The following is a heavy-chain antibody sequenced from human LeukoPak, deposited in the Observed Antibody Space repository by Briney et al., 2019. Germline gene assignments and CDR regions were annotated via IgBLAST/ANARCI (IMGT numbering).Heavy chain of an antibody. Sequence: GGSLRLSCAASGFTFSSYAMHWVRQAPGKGLEWVAVISYDGSNKYYADFVKGRFTISRDNSKNTLYLQMNSLRAEDTAVYYCARSYYDFWSGYLSWFDYWGQGTLVTVSS. CDR3: ARSYYDFWSGYLSWFDY. V-gene: IGHV3-30-3*01. D-gene: IGHD3-3*01. CDR2: ISYDGSNK. J-gene: IGHJ4*02. CDR1: GFTFSSYA.